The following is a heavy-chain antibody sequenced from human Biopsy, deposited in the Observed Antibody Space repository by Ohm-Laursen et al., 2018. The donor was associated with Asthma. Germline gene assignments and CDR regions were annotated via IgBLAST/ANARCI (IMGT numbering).Heavy chain of an antibody. Sequence: GSSVKVSCKASGYTFINYAIHWVRQAPGQRLEWMGWINAGNGNTKYSQKFQGRVSITRDTSASTAYMELRSLRSEGTAAYYCARTYYDFLTGQVRDAFGIWGQGTMVTVSS. V-gene: IGHV1-3*01. J-gene: IGHJ3*02. CDR1: GYTFINYA. D-gene: IGHD3-9*01. CDR2: INAGNGNT. CDR3: ARTYYDFLTGQVRDAFGI.